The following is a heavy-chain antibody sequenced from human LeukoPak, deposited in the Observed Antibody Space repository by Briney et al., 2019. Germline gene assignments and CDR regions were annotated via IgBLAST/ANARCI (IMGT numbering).Heavy chain of an antibody. CDR2: NNPSGGST. V-gene: IGHV1-46*01. CDR1: GYTFTSYY. D-gene: IGHD3-22*01. CDR3: ASPILNYYDSSGYLAPLAT. Sequence: ASVKVSCKASGYTFTSYYMHWVRQAPGQGLEWMGINNPSGGSTSYAQKFQGRVTMTRDMSTSTVYMELSSLRSEDTAVYYCASPILNYYDSSGYLAPLATWGQGTLVTVSS. J-gene: IGHJ5*02.